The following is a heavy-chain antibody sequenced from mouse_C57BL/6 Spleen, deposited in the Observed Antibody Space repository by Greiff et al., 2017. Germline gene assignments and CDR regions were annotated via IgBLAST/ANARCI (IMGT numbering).Heavy chain of an antibody. CDR2: INYDGSST. CDR1: GFTFSDYY. V-gene: IGHV5-16*01. CDR3: ARETGRGFFDY. Sequence: DVKLVESEGGLVQPGSSMKLSCTASGFTFSDYYMAWVRQVPEKGLEWVANINYDGSSTYYLDSLKSRFIISRDNAKNILYLQMSSLKSEDTATYYCARETGRGFFDYWGQGTTLTVSS. J-gene: IGHJ2*01.